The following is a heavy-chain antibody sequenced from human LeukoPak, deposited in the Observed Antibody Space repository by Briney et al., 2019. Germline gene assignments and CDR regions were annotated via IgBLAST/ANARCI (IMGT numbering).Heavy chain of an antibody. V-gene: IGHV3-30*18. Sequence: GTSLRLPCAASGVTFSNYVMHWVRQAPGKGLEWGATITYDGSSEYYADSVKDRFTVSRDNSKNTLYLHMSSLKTEDTAVYYCAKRGDGGHKSLEYWGQGTLVIVSS. CDR2: ITYDGSSE. CDR3: AKRGDGGHKSLEY. J-gene: IGHJ4*02. CDR1: GVTFSNYV. D-gene: IGHD3-16*01.